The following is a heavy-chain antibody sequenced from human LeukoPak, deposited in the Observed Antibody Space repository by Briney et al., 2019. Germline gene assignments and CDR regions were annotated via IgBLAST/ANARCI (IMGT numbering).Heavy chain of an antibody. V-gene: IGHV3-48*01. Sequence: PGGSLRLSCAASRFSFSNHSMNWVRQAPGKGLEWVLYISNSGSAKYYAASVKGRFTISRDNGKNSLYLQMNSLRAEDTAVYYCARMSSSRLPGNWGQGTLVTVSS. CDR3: ARMSSSRLPGN. J-gene: IGHJ4*02. CDR2: ISNSGSAK. D-gene: IGHD2-2*01. CDR1: RFSFSNHS.